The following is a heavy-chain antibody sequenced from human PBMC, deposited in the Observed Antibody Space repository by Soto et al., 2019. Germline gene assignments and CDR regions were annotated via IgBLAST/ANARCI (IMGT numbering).Heavy chain of an antibody. Sequence: AWVKVSCKASGYTFTGCYMPWVGQAPEQGLEWMGWINPNSGGTNYAQKFQGRVTMTRDTSISTAHMELSRLRCDDTALYHCARDNWITTVAFGSPPGMDVWGQGTTVTVSS. CDR2: INPNSGGT. CDR1: GYTFTGCY. J-gene: IGHJ6*02. V-gene: IGHV1-2*02. CDR3: ARDNWITTVAFGSPPGMDV. D-gene: IGHD4-17*01.